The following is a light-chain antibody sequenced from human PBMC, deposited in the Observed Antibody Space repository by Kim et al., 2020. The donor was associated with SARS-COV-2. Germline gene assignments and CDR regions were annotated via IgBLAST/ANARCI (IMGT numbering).Light chain of an antibody. J-gene: IGKJ2*02. CDR1: QSVLHSSNNENH. CDR2: WAS. V-gene: IGKV4-1*01. Sequence: ATINCKASQSVLHSSNNENHLAWFQQKPGQPPNLLIYWASTRESGVPDRFSGSGSGTDFTLTISSLQAEDVAIYYCQQYYSTPWTFGQGTKLEI. CDR3: QQYYSTPWT.